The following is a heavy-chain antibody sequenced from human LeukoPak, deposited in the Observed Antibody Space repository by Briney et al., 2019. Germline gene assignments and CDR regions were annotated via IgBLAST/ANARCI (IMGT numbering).Heavy chain of an antibody. J-gene: IGHJ3*01. Sequence: GGSLTLSCAASGFTFSTYWMTWVSQAPGKGLEWVANMKGDGSEIHYADSVKGRFTISRDNAKNSLYLQMNSLRAEDTALYYCARLAYTAAYDLWGQGTMVTVSS. V-gene: IGHV3-7*01. CDR3: ARLAYTAAYDL. D-gene: IGHD3-16*01. CDR1: GFTFSTYW. CDR2: MKGDGSEI.